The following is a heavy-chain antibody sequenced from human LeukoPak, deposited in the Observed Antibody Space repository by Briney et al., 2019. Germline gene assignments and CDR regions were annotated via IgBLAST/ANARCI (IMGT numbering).Heavy chain of an antibody. CDR2: INHSGST. CDR3: ARGAYYYGSGSSVSSGMDV. J-gene: IGHJ6*04. Sequence: SETLSLTCAVYGGSFSGYYWSWIRQPPGKGLEWIGEINHSGSTNYNPSLKRRVTISVDTSKNQFSLKLSSVTAADTAVYYCARGAYYYGSGSSVSSGMDVWGKGTTVTVSS. D-gene: IGHD3-10*01. CDR1: GGSFSGYY. V-gene: IGHV4-34*01.